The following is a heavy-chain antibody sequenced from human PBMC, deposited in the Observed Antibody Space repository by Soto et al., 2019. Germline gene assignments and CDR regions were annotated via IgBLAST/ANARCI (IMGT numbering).Heavy chain of an antibody. D-gene: IGHD1-7*01. Sequence: EVQLAESGGGMVQPGGSLRLSCVASGFTFSSYDMHWVRQAPGKGLEYVSSISSNGGTTYYGNSVKGRFTISRDNSKNTQYLQRGSLRAEDMAVYYCVRRVSGNYDSWGQGTLVTVSS. CDR2: ISSNGGTT. CDR3: VRRVSGNYDS. CDR1: GFTFSSYD. V-gene: IGHV3-64*01. J-gene: IGHJ5*01.